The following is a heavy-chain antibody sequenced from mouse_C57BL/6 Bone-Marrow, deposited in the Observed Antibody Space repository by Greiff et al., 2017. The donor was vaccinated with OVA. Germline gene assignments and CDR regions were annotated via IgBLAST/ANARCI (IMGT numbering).Heavy chain of an antibody. CDR1: GYTFTDYY. D-gene: IGHD1-1*01. J-gene: IGHJ4*01. V-gene: IGHV1-19*01. CDR2: INPYNGGT. CDR3: ARAYGSFYYAMDY. Sequence: EVKLQQSGPVLVKPGASVKMSCKASGYTFTDYYMNWVKQSHGKSLEWIGVINPYNGGTSYNQKFKGKATLTVDKSSSTAYMELNSLTSEDSAVYYCARAYGSFYYAMDYWGQGTSVTVSS.